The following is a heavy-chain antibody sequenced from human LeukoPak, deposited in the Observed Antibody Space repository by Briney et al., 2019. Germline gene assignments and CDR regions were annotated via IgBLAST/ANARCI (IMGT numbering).Heavy chain of an antibody. V-gene: IGHV1-2*02. D-gene: IGHD3-22*01. J-gene: IGHJ6*03. CDR1: GYTFTGYY. CDR2: INPNSGDP. CDR3: ARDSASTGYYYYSFYYMDV. Sequence: ASVKVSCKASGYTFTGYYIHWVRQAPGQGLEWMGWINPNSGDPNYAQKFQGRVTMTRDTSISTAYMELSRLRSDDTAVYYCARDSASTGYYYYSFYYMDVWAKGPRSPSP.